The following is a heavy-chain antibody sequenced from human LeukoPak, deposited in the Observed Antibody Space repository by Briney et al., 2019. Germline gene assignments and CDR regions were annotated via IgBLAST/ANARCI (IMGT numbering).Heavy chain of an antibody. CDR3: ARDLYYDILTGDYYYYGMDV. CDR1: GDSVSSNRAA. J-gene: IGHJ6*04. Sequence: SQTLSLTCAISGDSVSSNRAAWNWIRQSPSRGLEWLGRTYYRSKWYNDYAVSVKSRITINPDTSKNQFSLQLNSVTPEDTAVYYCARDLYYDILTGDYYYYGMDVWGKGTTVTVSS. D-gene: IGHD3-9*01. CDR2: TYYRSKWYN. V-gene: IGHV6-1*01.